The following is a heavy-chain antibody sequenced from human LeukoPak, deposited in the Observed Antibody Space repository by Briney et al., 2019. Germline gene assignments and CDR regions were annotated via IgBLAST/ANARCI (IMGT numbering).Heavy chain of an antibody. CDR3: ARVWQLVHNWFDP. CDR1: GYTFTGYY. D-gene: IGHD6-6*01. V-gene: IGHV1-2*06. Sequence: ASVKVSCKAAGYTFTGYYMFWVRQAPGQGLEWMGRINPNSGGTNYAQKLQGRVTMTTDTSTSTAYMELRSLRSDDTAVYYCARVWQLVHNWFDPGGQGTLVIVSS. J-gene: IGHJ5*02. CDR2: INPNSGGT.